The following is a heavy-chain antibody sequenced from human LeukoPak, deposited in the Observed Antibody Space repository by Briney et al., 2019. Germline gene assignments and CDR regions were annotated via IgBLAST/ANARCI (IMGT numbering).Heavy chain of an antibody. D-gene: IGHD6-19*01. CDR1: GVTVSNNF. V-gene: IGHV3-53*01. J-gene: IGHJ4*02. Sequence: GGSLILSCAASGVTVSNNFMSWVRQAPGKGLGWVSVIYGGGSTYYADSVKGRFTISRDTSKNTLYLQMNSLRAEDTAVYYCASWPGGWYGEDSWGQGTLVTVSS. CDR3: ASWPGGWYGEDS. CDR2: IYGGGST.